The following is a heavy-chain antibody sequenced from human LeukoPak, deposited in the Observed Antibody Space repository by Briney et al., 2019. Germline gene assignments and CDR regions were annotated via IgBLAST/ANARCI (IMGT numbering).Heavy chain of an antibody. V-gene: IGHV1-18*04. Sequence: ASVKVSCKASGYIFSDYYMHWVRQAPGQGLEWMGWISADSGNTNYAQNLQGRVTMTTDTSTSTAYMELRSLRSDDTAVYYCARGSFGEISFDIWGQGTRVTVSS. CDR2: ISADSGNT. CDR1: GYIFSDYY. CDR3: ARGSFGEISFDI. J-gene: IGHJ3*02. D-gene: IGHD3-10*01.